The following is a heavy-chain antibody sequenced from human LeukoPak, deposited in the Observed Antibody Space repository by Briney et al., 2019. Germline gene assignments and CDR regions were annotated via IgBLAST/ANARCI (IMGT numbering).Heavy chain of an antibody. CDR1: GGSISSGYY. Sequence: SGTLSLTCAVSGGSISSGYYWGWIRQPPGRGLEWIGSIYHSGGTYYKPSLKSRVTISLDTSKNQFSLMLTSVTAADTTVYYCARDDYYYDTPSRAFDNWGQGTMVTVSS. J-gene: IGHJ3*02. D-gene: IGHD3-22*01. CDR2: IYHSGGT. V-gene: IGHV4-38-2*02. CDR3: ARDDYYYDTPSRAFDN.